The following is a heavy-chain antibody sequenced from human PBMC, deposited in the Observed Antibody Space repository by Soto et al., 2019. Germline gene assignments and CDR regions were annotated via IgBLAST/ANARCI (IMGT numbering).Heavy chain of an antibody. Sequence: EVQLLESGGGLVQPGGSLRLSCAASGFTFSSYAMSWVRQAPGKGVEWVSAISGSGGSTYYADSVKGRFTISRDNSKNPLYLQMNSLRAEDTAVYYCAKLPTVTTYYYYYYMDVWGKGTTVTVSS. CDR1: GFTFSSYA. CDR3: AKLPTVTTYYYYYYMDV. J-gene: IGHJ6*03. V-gene: IGHV3-23*01. D-gene: IGHD4-17*01. CDR2: ISGSGGST.